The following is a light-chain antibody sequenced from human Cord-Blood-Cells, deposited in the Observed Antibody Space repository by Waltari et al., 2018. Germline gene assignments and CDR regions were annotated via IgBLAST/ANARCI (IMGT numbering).Light chain of an antibody. J-gene: IGKJ1*01. Sequence: DIQMTRSPSSLSASVGDRVTITFRASQSISSYLNRYQQKPGKAPKILIYAASSLQSGVPSRVGGSGSGTDFTLTISSLQPEDFATYYGQQGYSTPWTFGQGTKVEIK. CDR1: QSISSY. V-gene: IGKV1-39*01. CDR3: QQGYSTPWT. CDR2: AAS.